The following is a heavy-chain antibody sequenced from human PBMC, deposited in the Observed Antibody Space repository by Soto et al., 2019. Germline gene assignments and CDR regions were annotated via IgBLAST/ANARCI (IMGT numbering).Heavy chain of an antibody. D-gene: IGHD3-16*01. CDR3: ATPYYFNH. CDR1: GFMFSAYT. V-gene: IGHV3-21*06. J-gene: IGHJ1*01. Sequence: PGVSLRLSCAASGFMFSAYTMNWVRQAPGKGLEWLSSISDDSSYIDYADSLRGRFTVSRDNARNSLYLQIDSLGVEDTAVYYCATPYYFNHWGTGTLVTVSS. CDR2: ISDDSSYI.